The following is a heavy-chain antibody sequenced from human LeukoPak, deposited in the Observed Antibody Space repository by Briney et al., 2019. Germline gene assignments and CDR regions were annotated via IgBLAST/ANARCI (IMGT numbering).Heavy chain of an antibody. D-gene: IGHD2-21*01. V-gene: IGHV3-23*01. CDR2: IYENGGTT. Sequence: GGSLRLSCVGSGFTFRRHAMSWVRQAPEKGLEFVSGIYENGGTTYYADSVKGRFSISGDNSKNTLYLQMDSLRGEDTAVYYCAKDFRIGYSAHFDYWGQGALVTVSS. CDR1: GFTFRRHA. J-gene: IGHJ4*02. CDR3: AKDFRIGYSAHFDY.